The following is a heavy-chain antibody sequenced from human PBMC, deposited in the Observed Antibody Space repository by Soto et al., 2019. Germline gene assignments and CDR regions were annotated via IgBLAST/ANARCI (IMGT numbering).Heavy chain of an antibody. D-gene: IGHD5-12*01. CDR1: GFSLSNARMG. CDR3: ARIQKEWLRGDAFDI. J-gene: IGHJ3*02. CDR2: IFSNDEK. Sequence: QVTLKESGPVLVKPTETLTLTCTVSGFSLSNARMGVSWIRQPPGKGLEWLAHIFSNDEKSYSTSLKSRLTNSKDTSKNQVVLTMTNMDPVETATYYWARIQKEWLRGDAFDIWGQGTMVTVSS. V-gene: IGHV2-26*01.